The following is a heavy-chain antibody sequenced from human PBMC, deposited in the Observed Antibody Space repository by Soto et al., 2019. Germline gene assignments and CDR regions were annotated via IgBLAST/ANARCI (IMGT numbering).Heavy chain of an antibody. J-gene: IGHJ3*02. CDR1: CGSTSSGGYY. CDR2: IYHSGNT. CDR3: ARVGISSSDAFDI. D-gene: IGHD6-6*01. Sequence: SETLSLTCSVSCGSTSSGGYYWSWIRQLPGKDLEWIGYIYHSGNTYYNSSLKSRLTISVDTSKNQFSLKLTSVTAADTAVYYCARVGISSSDAFDIWGQGTMVTVSS. V-gene: IGHV4-31*03.